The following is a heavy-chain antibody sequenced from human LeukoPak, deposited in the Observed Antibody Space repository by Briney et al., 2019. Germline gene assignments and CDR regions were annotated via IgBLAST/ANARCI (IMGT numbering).Heavy chain of an antibody. CDR3: ARGQYYYYYMDV. V-gene: IGHV4-59*01. CDR2: VYYSGST. CDR1: GGSISSYY. Sequence: SETLSLTCTVSGGSISSYYWSWIRQPPGKGLEWIGYVYYSGSTNYNPSLKSRVTISVDTSKNQFSLKLSSVTAADTAVYYCARGQYYYYYMDVWGKGTTVTVSS. J-gene: IGHJ6*03.